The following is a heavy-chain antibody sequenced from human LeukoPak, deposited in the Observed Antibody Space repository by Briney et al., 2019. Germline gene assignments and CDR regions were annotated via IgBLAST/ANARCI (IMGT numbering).Heavy chain of an antibody. J-gene: IGHJ4*02. Sequence: PGGSLRLSCAASGFTVSSNYMAWVRQAPGKGLEWVSVIYNGVNTNYADSVKGRFTISRDNSKNTLYLQMNGLRAEDTAVYYCAGGPRWLALDYWGQGTLVTVSS. CDR2: IYNGVNT. CDR3: AGGPRWLALDY. D-gene: IGHD6-19*01. V-gene: IGHV3-53*01. CDR1: GFTVSSNY.